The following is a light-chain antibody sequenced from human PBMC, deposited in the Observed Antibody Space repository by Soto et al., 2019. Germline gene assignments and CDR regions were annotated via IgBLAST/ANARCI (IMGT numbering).Light chain of an antibody. CDR1: SGYSNYK. CDR2: VGTGGIVG. Sequence: QPVLTQPPSASASLGASVTLTCTLSSGYSNYKVDWYQQRPGKGPRFVMRVGTGGIVGSKGDGIPDRFSVLGSGLNRYLTIKNIQEEDESDYHCGAVHGSGSNFSVVFGGGTKLTVL. J-gene: IGLJ2*01. V-gene: IGLV9-49*01. CDR3: GAVHGSGSNFSVV.